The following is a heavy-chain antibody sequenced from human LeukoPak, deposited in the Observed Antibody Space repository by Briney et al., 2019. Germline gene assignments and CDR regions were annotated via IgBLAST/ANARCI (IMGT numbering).Heavy chain of an antibody. J-gene: IGHJ4*02. Sequence: SATLSLTCTVSGGSISSSTYYWGWIRQPPGKGLEWIGSIYYSGSTYYNPSLRSRVTITVDTSKNQFSLRLSSVTAADTAVYYCARSTVAGTRKVDYWGQGTLVTVSS. CDR2: IYYSGST. CDR1: GGSISSSTYY. CDR3: ARSTVAGTRKVDY. D-gene: IGHD6-19*01. V-gene: IGHV4-39*01.